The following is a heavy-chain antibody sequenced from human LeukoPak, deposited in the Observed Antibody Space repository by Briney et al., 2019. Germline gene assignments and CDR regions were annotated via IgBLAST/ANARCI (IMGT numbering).Heavy chain of an antibody. CDR1: GFTFSSYA. J-gene: IGHJ4*02. Sequence: GGSLRLSCAASGFTFSSYAMHWVRQAPGKGLEYVSAISSNGGSTYYANSVKGRFTISRDNSKNTLYLQMGSPRAEDMAVYYCARRQGGSYDYWGQGTLVTVSS. V-gene: IGHV3-64*01. CDR2: ISSNGGST. D-gene: IGHD1-26*01. CDR3: ARRQGGSYDY.